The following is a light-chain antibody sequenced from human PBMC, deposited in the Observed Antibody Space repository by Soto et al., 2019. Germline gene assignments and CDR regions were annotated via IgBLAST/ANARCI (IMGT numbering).Light chain of an antibody. CDR3: SSYARSSSLVV. CDR2: EVS. J-gene: IGLJ3*02. V-gene: IGLV2-14*01. Sequence: QSVLTQPASVSGSPGQWITISCTGTSSDIGYYNYVSWYRQVPGKAPKLILYEVSNRPSGVSNRFSGSKSGNTASLTISGLQAEDEADYYCSSYARSSSLVVFGGGTKLTVL. CDR1: SSDIGYYNY.